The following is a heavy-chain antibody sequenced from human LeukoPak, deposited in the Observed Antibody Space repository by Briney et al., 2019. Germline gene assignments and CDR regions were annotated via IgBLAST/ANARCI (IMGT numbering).Heavy chain of an antibody. CDR2: ISSSSSTI. J-gene: IGHJ3*02. D-gene: IGHD3-10*01. CDR1: GFTFSSYS. V-gene: IGHV3-48*01. Sequence: GGSLRLSCAASGFTFSSYSMNWVRQAPGKGLEWVSYISSSSSTIYYADSVKGRFTISRDNSKNTLYLQMNSLRPEDTATYFCAKARSGVSWAFDIWGQGTMVTVS. CDR3: AKARSGVSWAFDI.